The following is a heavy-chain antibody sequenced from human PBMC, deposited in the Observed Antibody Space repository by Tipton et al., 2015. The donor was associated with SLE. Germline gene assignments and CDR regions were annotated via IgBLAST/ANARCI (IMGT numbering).Heavy chain of an antibody. CDR2: IYYSGST. J-gene: IGHJ6*03. CDR1: GGSISSSSYY. D-gene: IGHD4-17*01. Sequence: TLSLTCPVSGGSISSSSYYWGWIRQPPGKGLEWIGSIYYSGSTYYNPSLKSRVTISVDRSGNHFSLKLTSVTAADTAVYYCARGVPVGAYAGLSRYDMDVWGKGTTVTVSS. V-gene: IGHV4-39*07. CDR3: ARGVPVGAYAGLSRYDMDV.